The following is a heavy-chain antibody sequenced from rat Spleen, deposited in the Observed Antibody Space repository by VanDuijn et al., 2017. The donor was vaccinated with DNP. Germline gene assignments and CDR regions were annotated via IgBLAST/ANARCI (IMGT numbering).Heavy chain of an antibody. CDR3: ATVWYAMDA. V-gene: IGHV5-20*01. J-gene: IGHJ4*01. Sequence: EVQLVESGGGLVQPGRSLKLSCAASGFTFSDYYLAWVRQAPTKGLEWVAYISYDGGSTYSGDSVKGRFTISRDNAKSTLYLQMDSLRSEDTATYYCATVWYAMDAGVKELQSLSPQ. CDR1: GFTFSDYY. CDR2: ISYDGGST. D-gene: IGHD4-6*01.